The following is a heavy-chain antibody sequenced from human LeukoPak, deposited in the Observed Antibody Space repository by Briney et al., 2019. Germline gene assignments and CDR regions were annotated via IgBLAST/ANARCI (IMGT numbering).Heavy chain of an antibody. V-gene: IGHV4-34*01. Sequence: ETLSLTCAVYGGSFSGYYWSWIRQPPGKGLEWIGEINHSGSTNYNPSLKSRVTISVDTSKNQFSLKLSSVTAADTAVYYCARESYSSSWGYNWFDPWGQGTPVTVSP. CDR3: ARESYSSSWGYNWFDP. J-gene: IGHJ5*02. CDR2: INHSGST. D-gene: IGHD6-13*01. CDR1: GGSFSGYY.